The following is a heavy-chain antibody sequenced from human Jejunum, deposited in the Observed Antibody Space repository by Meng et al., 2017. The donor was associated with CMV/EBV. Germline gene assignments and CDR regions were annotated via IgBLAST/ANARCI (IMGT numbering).Heavy chain of an antibody. CDR2: IYESGST. J-gene: IGHJ4*02. Sequence: VSGDSSSSGDSYWSWIRQAPGKGLEWIGYIYESGSTSYNPSLESRVTISVDTSKNQFSLKVMSVTAADTAVYYCAREGTNSYYFDYWGQGTLVTVSS. V-gene: IGHV4-30-4*01. CDR1: GDSSSSGDSY. D-gene: IGHD1-14*01. CDR3: AREGTNSYYFDY.